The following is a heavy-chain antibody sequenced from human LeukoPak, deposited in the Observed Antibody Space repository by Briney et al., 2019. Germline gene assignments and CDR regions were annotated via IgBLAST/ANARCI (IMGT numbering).Heavy chain of an antibody. D-gene: IGHD1-26*01. V-gene: IGHV3-23*01. Sequence: GGSLRLSCAAPGFTFANYAMSWVRQAPGKGLDWVSTISGSGGSTYYADSVKGRFTISRDNSKNTLYLQMNSLRAEDTAVYYCARDSEWGLLRSDYWGQGTLVTVSS. CDR1: GFTFANYA. J-gene: IGHJ4*02. CDR2: ISGSGGST. CDR3: ARDSEWGLLRSDY.